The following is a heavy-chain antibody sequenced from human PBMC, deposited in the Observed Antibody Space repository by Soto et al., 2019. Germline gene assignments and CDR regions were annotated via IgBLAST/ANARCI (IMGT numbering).Heavy chain of an antibody. J-gene: IGHJ6*03. D-gene: IGHD3-10*01. Sequence: GGSLRLSCAASGFNFSSHSMNWVRQAPGKGLEWISYISVTGAIIYYADSVKGRFAISRDNAKNSLYLQMDSLRTEDTAVYYCARGVLHYYMDVWGKGTTVTVSS. CDR1: GFNFSSHS. CDR2: ISVTGAII. V-gene: IGHV3-48*01. CDR3: ARGVLHYYMDV.